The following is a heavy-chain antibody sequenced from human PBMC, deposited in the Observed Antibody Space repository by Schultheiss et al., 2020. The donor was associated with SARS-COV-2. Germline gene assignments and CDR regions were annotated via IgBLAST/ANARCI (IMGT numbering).Heavy chain of an antibody. J-gene: IGHJ6*02. CDR3: ARHMPGIAAEVSGMDV. V-gene: IGHV4-30-2*03. CDR1: GGSISSGGYS. Sequence: SETLSLTCAVSGGSISSGGYSWSWIRQPPGKGLEWIGYIYHSGSTYYNPSLKSRVTISVDTSKNQFSLKLSSVTAADTAVYYCARHMPGIAAEVSGMDVWGQGTTVTVSS. D-gene: IGHD6-13*01. CDR2: IYHSGST.